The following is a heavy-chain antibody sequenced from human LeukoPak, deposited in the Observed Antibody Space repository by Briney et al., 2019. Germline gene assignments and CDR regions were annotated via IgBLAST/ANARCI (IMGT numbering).Heavy chain of an antibody. V-gene: IGHV3-9*01. CDR3: AKSLEFRGGVFDY. D-gene: IGHD2-21*01. CDR1: GFTFDDYA. Sequence: GGSLRLSCAASGFTFDDYAMHWVRQAPGKGLEWVSGISWNSGSIGYADSVKGRFTISRDNAKNSLYLQMNSLRAEDTALYYCAKSLEFRGGVFDYWGQGTLVTVSS. J-gene: IGHJ4*02. CDR2: ISWNSGSI.